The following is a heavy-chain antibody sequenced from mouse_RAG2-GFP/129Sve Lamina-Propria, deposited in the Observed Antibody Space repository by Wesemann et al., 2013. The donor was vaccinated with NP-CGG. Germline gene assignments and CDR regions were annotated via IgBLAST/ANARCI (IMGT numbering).Heavy chain of an antibody. D-gene: IGHD2-4*01. CDR2: INPNNGGT. J-gene: IGHJ3*01. CDR3: ARGLRRGAWFAY. Sequence: PGASVKIPCKASGYTFTDYNMDWVKQSHGKSLEWIGDINPNNGGTIYNQKFKGKATLTVDKSSSTAYMELRSLTSEDTAVYYCARGLRRGAWFAYWGQGTLVTVSA. CDR1: GYTFTDYN. V-gene: IGHV1-18*01.